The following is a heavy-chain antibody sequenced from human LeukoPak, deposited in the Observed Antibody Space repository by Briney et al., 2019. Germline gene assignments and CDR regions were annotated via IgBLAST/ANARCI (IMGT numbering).Heavy chain of an antibody. CDR3: AREGALDIGVDY. V-gene: IGHV3-7*03. CDR1: GFTFSTYW. CDR2: IKQDGSEK. J-gene: IGHJ4*02. Sequence: GGPLRLSCAASGFTFSTYWMSWIRQAPGKGLEWVANIKQDGSEKYYVDSMKGRFTVSRDNAKNSLYLQMNSLRVEDTAVYYCAREGALDIGVDYWGQGTLVTVSS. D-gene: IGHD2-15*01.